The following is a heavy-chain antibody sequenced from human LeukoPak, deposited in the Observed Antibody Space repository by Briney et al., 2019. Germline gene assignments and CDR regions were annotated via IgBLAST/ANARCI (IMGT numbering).Heavy chain of an antibody. J-gene: IGHJ4*02. CDR3: SKKGQSEDYGKPG. V-gene: IGHV3-74*01. CDR2: INTDGSST. Sequence: GGSLRLSCAASGFTFSSHWMHWVRQAPGKGLVWVSRINTDGSSTSYADSVKGRFTISRDNSKNTLYLQMSSLRADDTAVYYCSKKGQSEDYGKPGWGQGTLVTVSS. D-gene: IGHD4-17*01. CDR1: GFTFSSHW.